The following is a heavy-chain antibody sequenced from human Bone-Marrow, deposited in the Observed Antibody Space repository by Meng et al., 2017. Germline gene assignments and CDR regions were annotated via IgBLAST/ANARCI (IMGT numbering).Heavy chain of an antibody. D-gene: IGHD3-16*01. CDR2: INPISGST. J-gene: IGHJ4*02. CDR3: ARVRWGGPDY. V-gene: IGHV1-2*06. CDR1: GCTFTGYY. Sequence: QVRLVQAGGGVVEPAGSAKVPCRASGCTFTGYYVQWGRRAPGERLEWMGRINPISGSTNYAQNFEGRVTITRDTSISTAYMELSRLRSDDTAVYYCARVRWGGPDYWGQGTLVTVSS.